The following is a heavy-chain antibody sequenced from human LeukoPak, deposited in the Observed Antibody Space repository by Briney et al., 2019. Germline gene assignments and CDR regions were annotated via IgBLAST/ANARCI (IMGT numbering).Heavy chain of an antibody. Sequence: PSETLSLTCTVSGGSISSDYWSWIRQPPGKGLEWIGYIYYRGSTNYNPSLKSRVTMSVDTSKNQFSLKLSSVTAADTAVYYCARLSGYSSGHYYSDYWGQGTLVTVSS. J-gene: IGHJ4*02. V-gene: IGHV4-59*01. CDR2: IYYRGST. D-gene: IGHD3-22*01. CDR3: ARLSGYSSGHYYSDY. CDR1: GGSISSDY.